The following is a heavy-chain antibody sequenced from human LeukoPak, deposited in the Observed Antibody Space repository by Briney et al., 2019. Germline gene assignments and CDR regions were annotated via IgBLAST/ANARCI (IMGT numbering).Heavy chain of an antibody. J-gene: IGHJ6*02. CDR3: ARDKKEHSYNSRNQYYYYGMDV. V-gene: IGHV3-23*01. Sequence: GGSLRLSCAASGFTFSSYAMSWVRQAPGKGLEWVSAISGSGGSTYYADSVKGRFTISRDNSKNTLYLQINSLSAEDTAVYYCARDKKEHSYNSRNQYYYYGMDVWGQGTTVTVSS. CDR2: ISGSGGST. D-gene: IGHD3-10*01. CDR1: GFTFSSYA.